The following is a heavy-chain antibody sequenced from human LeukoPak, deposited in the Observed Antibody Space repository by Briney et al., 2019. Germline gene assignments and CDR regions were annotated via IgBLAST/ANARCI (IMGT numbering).Heavy chain of an antibody. J-gene: IGHJ3*02. D-gene: IGHD6-19*01. CDR2: ISYDGSNK. Sequence: SAMSLRLSCAASGFTFSSYGMHWLRQAPGKGLEWVAVISYDGSNKYYADSVKGRFTISRDNSKNTLYLQMNSLRAEDTAVYYCAKALMAVAGTNERDAFDIWGQGTMVTVSS. V-gene: IGHV3-30*18. CDR1: GFTFSSYG. CDR3: AKALMAVAGTNERDAFDI.